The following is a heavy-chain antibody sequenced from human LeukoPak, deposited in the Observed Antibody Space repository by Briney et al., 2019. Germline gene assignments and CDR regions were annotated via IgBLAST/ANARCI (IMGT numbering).Heavy chain of an antibody. CDR3: AKGSPRTNRGYRGTADF. CDR1: GFTFSTYG. V-gene: IGHV3-23*01. J-gene: IGHJ4*02. D-gene: IGHD5-18*01. CDR2: ISGSGGFT. Sequence: GTSLRLSCAASGFTFSTYGMHWVRQAPGKGLEWVSGISGSGGFTYYADSVKGRFTISRDNSKNTLYLQMNSLRAEDTAVYYCAKGSPRTNRGYRGTADFWGQGTLVTVSS.